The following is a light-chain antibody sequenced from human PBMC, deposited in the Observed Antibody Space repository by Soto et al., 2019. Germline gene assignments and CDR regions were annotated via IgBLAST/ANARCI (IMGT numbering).Light chain of an antibody. CDR1: QSVSSY. V-gene: IGKV3-20*01. CDR3: QQYGSSPCT. J-gene: IGKJ1*01. Sequence: ESWLTESPFTLSFSPGASAPLSFRASQSVSSYLAWYQQKPGQAPRLLIYGASSRATGIPDRFSGSGSGTDFTLTISRLEPEDFAVYYCQQYGSSPCTFGQGTKVDIK. CDR2: GAS.